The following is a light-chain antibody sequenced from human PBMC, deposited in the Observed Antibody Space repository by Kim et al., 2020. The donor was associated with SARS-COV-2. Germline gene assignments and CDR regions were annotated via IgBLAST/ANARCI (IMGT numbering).Light chain of an antibody. Sequence: EIVMTQSPATLSVSPGERATLSCRASQSVDSNLAWYQQKPGQAPRLLMYGASTRATAIPARFGGSGSGTEFTLTISSLQSEDFAIYYCQQYNSWPNTFGEGTKLEI. CDR2: GAS. CDR3: QQYNSWPNT. J-gene: IGKJ2*01. V-gene: IGKV3-15*01. CDR1: QSVDSN.